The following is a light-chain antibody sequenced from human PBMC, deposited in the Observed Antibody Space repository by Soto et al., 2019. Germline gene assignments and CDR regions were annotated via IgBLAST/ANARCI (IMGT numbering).Light chain of an antibody. CDR1: QSVNSN. V-gene: IGKV3-15*01. CDR3: QQYNNWPLT. J-gene: IGKJ4*01. CDR2: GIS. Sequence: EMVMTQSPAILSVSPGESATLSCRASQSVNSNYLAWYQQHPGQPPRLLIYGISTRATGIPARFSGSGSGTEFSLTISSLQSEDFAVYYCQQYNNWPLTFGGGTKVDIK.